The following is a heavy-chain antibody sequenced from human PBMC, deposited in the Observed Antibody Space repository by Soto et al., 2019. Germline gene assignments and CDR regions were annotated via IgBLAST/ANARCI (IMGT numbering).Heavy chain of an antibody. CDR1: GGSISSTKW. J-gene: IGHJ5*02. Sequence: QVQLQEAGPGLVKPSGTLSLTCAVSGGSISSTKWWSWVRQPPGKGLEWIGEIYHSGSTSYNPSPKGRASISVDKSRNHISLRLSSVTAADTAVYYCARDDSGGWFDPWGQGTLVTVSS. CDR3: ARDDSGGWFDP. V-gene: IGHV4-4*02. CDR2: IYHSGST. D-gene: IGHD4-17*01.